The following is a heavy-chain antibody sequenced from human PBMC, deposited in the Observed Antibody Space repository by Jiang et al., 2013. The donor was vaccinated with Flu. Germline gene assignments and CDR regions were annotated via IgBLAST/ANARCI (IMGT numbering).Heavy chain of an antibody. Sequence: LLKPSETLSLTCSVSGGSISSSSYNWGWIRQPPGKGLEWIGSFYYSGSTSYSPSLKSRVTISVDTSKNQLSLKLTAVTAADTAVYYCARALRGLYFFDYWGQGTLVTVSS. CDR3: ARALRGLYFFDY. CDR1: GGSISSSSYN. J-gene: IGHJ4*02. D-gene: IGHD4-17*01. CDR2: FYYSGST. V-gene: IGHV4-39*01.